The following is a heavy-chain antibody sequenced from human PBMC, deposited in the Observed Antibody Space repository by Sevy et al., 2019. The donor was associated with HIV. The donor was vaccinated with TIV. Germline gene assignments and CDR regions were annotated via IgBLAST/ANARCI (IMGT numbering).Heavy chain of an antibody. CDR3: VRDYGHLRLYGMDV. CDR2: ISRTGSTV. CDR1: GFTFGDYY. Sequence: GESLKISCAASGFTFGDYYMSWVRQAPGQGLEWIAYISRTGSTVYYGDSVKGRFTISRDNAERSLYLQMNSLRVGDTAVYFCVRDYGHLRLYGMDVWGPGTTVTVSS. V-gene: IGHV3-11*04. D-gene: IGHD3-10*01. J-gene: IGHJ6*02.